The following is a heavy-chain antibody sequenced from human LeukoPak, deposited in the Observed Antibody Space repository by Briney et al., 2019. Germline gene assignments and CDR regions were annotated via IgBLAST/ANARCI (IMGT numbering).Heavy chain of an antibody. CDR2: ISAYNGNT. Sequence: ASVKASCKASGYTFTSYGISWARQAPGQGLEWMGWISAYNGNTNYAQKLQGRVTMTTDTSTSTAYMELRSLRSDDTAVYYCASGARGYCSSTSCYKDYYYYYMDVWGKGTTVTVSS. CDR3: ASGARGYCSSTSCYKDYYYYYMDV. J-gene: IGHJ6*03. D-gene: IGHD2-2*02. V-gene: IGHV1-18*01. CDR1: GYTFTSYG.